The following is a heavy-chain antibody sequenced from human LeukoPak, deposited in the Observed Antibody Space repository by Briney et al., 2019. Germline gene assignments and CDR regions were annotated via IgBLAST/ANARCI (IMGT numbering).Heavy chain of an antibody. CDR1: GFTFSSYA. J-gene: IGHJ4*02. Sequence: GRSLRLSCAASGFTFSSYAMHWVRQAPGKGLEWVAVISYDGSNKYYADSVKGRFTISRDNSKNTLYLQMNSLRAEDTAVYYCARGIAAAGPGVYWGQGTLVTVSS. V-gene: IGHV3-30*04. CDR2: ISYDGSNK. CDR3: ARGIAAAGPGVY. D-gene: IGHD6-13*01.